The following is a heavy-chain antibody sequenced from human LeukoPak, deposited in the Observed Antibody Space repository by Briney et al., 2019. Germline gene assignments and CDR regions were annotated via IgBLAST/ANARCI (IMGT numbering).Heavy chain of an antibody. CDR3: ARVWGGSGAPLDY. J-gene: IGHJ4*02. V-gene: IGHV1-18*01. CDR1: GGTFSNNA. D-gene: IGHD3-3*01. CDR2: ISAYNGNT. Sequence: ASVKVSCKASGGTFSNNAISWVRQAPGQGLEWMGWISAYNGNTNYAQKLQGRVTMTTDTSTSTAYMELRSLRSDDTAVYYCARVWGGSGAPLDYWGQGTLVTVSS.